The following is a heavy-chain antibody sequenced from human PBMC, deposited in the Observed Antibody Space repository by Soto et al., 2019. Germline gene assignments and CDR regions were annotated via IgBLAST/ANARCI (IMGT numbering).Heavy chain of an antibody. Sequence: PSETLSLTCTVSGGSISSYYWSWIRQPPGKGLEWIGYIYSSGSTNYNPSLKSRVTISVDTSKNQFSLKLSSVTAADTAVYYCARRGDHFDYWGQGTLVTVSS. V-gene: IGHV4-59*08. CDR3: ARRGDHFDY. CDR1: GGSISSYY. D-gene: IGHD3-10*01. CDR2: IYSSGST. J-gene: IGHJ4*02.